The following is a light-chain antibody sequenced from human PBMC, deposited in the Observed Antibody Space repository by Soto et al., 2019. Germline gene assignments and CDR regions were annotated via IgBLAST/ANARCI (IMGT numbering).Light chain of an antibody. CDR1: LSVSRN. Sequence: EAVLTQSPATLSVSPGERVTLSCRASLSVSRNLAWYQQKPGQAPRLIIYDASTRVTGVPARFSGSGSETDFTLTISSRQSEDFAVYYCQHCSTWPTCGPGTKVEIK. J-gene: IGKJ1*01. CDR3: QHCSTWPT. CDR2: DAS. V-gene: IGKV3-15*01.